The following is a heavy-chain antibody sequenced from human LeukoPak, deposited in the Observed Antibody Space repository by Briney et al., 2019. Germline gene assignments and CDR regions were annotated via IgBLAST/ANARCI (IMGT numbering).Heavy chain of an antibody. CDR3: ARDLSSSGWYGSVDY. CDR1: GGTFSSYA. J-gene: IGHJ4*02. CDR2: IIPIFGTA. Sequence: SVKVSCKASGGTFSSYAISWVRQAPGQGLEWMGGIIPIFGTANYAQKFQGRVTITADESTSTAYMELSSLRSEDTAVYYCARDLSSSGWYGSVDYWGQGTLVTVSS. V-gene: IGHV1-69*13. D-gene: IGHD6-19*01.